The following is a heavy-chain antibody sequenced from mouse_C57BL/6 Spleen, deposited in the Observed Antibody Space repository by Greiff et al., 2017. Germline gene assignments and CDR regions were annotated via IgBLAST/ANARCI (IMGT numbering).Heavy chain of an antibody. CDR2: ISSGSSTI. D-gene: IGHD2-4*01. J-gene: IGHJ2*01. Sequence: EVKLMESGGGLVKPGGSLKLSCAASGFTFSDYGMHWVRQAPEQGLEWVSYISSGSSTIYYADTVKGRFTISRDNAKNTLFLQMTSLRSEDTAMYYCAKYDYGGFDYWGQGTTLTVSS. V-gene: IGHV5-17*01. CDR1: GFTFSDYG. CDR3: AKYDYGGFDY.